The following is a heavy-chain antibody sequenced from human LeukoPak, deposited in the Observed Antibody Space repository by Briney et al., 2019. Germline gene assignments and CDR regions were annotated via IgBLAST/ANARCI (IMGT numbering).Heavy chain of an antibody. D-gene: IGHD6-13*01. V-gene: IGHV1-46*01. J-gene: IGHJ5*02. Sequence: GASVKVSCEASGYTFTNFYMHWVRQAPGQGLEWMGLIHPSDGDTKYAQEFQDRVTMTRDTSTSTAYMELRSLTSDDTAMYYCARGLGSSWTPSWFDPWGQGTLVAVS. CDR2: IHPSDGDT. CDR3: ARGLGSSWTPSWFDP. CDR1: GYTFTNFY.